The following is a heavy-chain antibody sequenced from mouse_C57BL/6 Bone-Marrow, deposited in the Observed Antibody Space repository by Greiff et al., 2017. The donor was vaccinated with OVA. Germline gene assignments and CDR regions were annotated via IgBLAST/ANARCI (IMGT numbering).Heavy chain of an antibody. CDR2: ISSGSSTI. D-gene: IGHD1-1*01. Sequence: DVMLVESGGGLVKPGGSLKLSCAASGFTFSDYGMHWVRQAPEKGLEWVAYISSGSSTIYYADTVKGRFTISRDNAKNTLFLQMTSLRSEDTAMYYCARPHYYGRGFDYWGQGTTLTVSS. CDR3: ARPHYYGRGFDY. V-gene: IGHV5-17*01. J-gene: IGHJ2*01. CDR1: GFTFSDYG.